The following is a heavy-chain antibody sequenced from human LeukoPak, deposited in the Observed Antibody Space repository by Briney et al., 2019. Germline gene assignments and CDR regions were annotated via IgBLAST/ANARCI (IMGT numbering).Heavy chain of an antibody. D-gene: IGHD1-26*01. J-gene: IGHJ4*02. Sequence: GGSLRLSCAASGFTFSNAWMSWVRQAPGKGLEWVAYISSSGTTIYYADSVEGRFAISRDNSKNSLFLHMYSLRADDTAIYYCTRGHQNNEIVTGAFDYWGQGRLVSVSS. V-gene: IGHV3-11*04. CDR3: TRGHQNNEIVTGAFDY. CDR1: GFTFSNAW. CDR2: ISSSGTTI.